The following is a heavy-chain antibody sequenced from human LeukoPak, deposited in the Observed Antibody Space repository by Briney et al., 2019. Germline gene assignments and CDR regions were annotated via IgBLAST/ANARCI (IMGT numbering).Heavy chain of an antibody. CDR2: ISGSGGST. CDR3: AKELYSSSLAGGGLDY. D-gene: IGHD6-13*01. CDR1: GFTFSSNA. V-gene: IGHV3-23*01. Sequence: GGSLRLSCAASGFTFSSNAMSWVRQAPGKGLEWVSAISGSGGSTYYADSVKGRFTISRDNSKNTLYLQMNSLRAEDTAVYYCAKELYSSSLAGGGLDYWGQGTLDTVSS. J-gene: IGHJ4*02.